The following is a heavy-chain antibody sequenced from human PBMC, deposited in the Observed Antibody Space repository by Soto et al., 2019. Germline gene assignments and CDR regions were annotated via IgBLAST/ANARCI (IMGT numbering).Heavy chain of an antibody. CDR2: IYHSGST. CDR1: GYSISSGYY. Sequence: PSETLSLTCAVSGYSISSGYYWGWIRQPPGKGLERIGSIYHSGSTYYNPSLKSRVTISVDTSKNQFSLKLSSVTAADTAVYYCARDQAPIAARWAGWFDPWGQGTLVTVSS. CDR3: ARDQAPIAARWAGWFDP. J-gene: IGHJ5*02. D-gene: IGHD6-6*01. V-gene: IGHV4-38-2*02.